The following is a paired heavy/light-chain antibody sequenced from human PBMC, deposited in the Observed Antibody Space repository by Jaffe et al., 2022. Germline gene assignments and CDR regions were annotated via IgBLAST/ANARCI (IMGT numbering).Light chain of an antibody. CDR3: QKYNSAPWT. V-gene: IGKV1-27*01. Sequence: DTQMTQSPSSLSASVGDRVTITCRASQGIDNFLAWYQHKPGKVPNLLIYAASTLQSGVPSRFSGSGSGTDFTLTISSLQPEDVATYYCQKYNSAPWTFGQGTKVEIK. J-gene: IGKJ1*01. CDR2: AAS. CDR1: QGIDNF.
Heavy chain of an antibody. CDR2: IFSGGKT. Sequence: QLVESGGGLVQPGGSLRLSCAASGFTVNTNYMSWVRQAPGKGLEWVSVIFSGGKTYYADSVKGRFTVSRHNSNNTLFLQMNSLTPEDSAVYYCHLDNMVTASHNTFDIWGQGTIVTVSS. CDR3: HLDNMVTASHNTFDI. CDR1: GFTVNTNY. D-gene: IGHD2-21*02. J-gene: IGHJ3*02. V-gene: IGHV3-53*04.